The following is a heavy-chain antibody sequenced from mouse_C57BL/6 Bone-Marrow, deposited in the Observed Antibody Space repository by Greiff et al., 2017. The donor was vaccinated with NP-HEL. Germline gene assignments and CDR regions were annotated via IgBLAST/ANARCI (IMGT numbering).Heavy chain of an antibody. CDR2: IDPNSGGT. Sequence: QVQLQQPGAELVKPGASVKLSCKASGYTFTSYWMHWVKQRPGRGLEWIGRIDPNSGGTKYNEKFKSKATLTVDKPSSTAYMQLSSLTSEDSAVDYCARDYYGSSPTNWYFDVWGTGTTVTVSS. CDR1: GYTFTSYW. D-gene: IGHD1-1*01. CDR3: ARDYYGSSPTNWYFDV. V-gene: IGHV1-72*01. J-gene: IGHJ1*03.